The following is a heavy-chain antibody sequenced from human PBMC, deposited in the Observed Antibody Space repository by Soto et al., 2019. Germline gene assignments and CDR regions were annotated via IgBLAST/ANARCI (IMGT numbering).Heavy chain of an antibody. J-gene: IGHJ4*02. CDR1: GYTFTTYY. CDR2: INPSNST. CDR3: ARVYCSGGSCYSIDY. Sequence: QVQLVQSGAEVKKPGASVKVSCKASGYTFTTYYMHWVRQAPGQGLEWMGIINPSNSTPYAQKSQGRVTRTRDTSTSTVHMELSSLRSEDTAVYYCARVYCSGGSCYSIDYWGQGTLVTVSS. D-gene: IGHD2-15*01. V-gene: IGHV1-46*03.